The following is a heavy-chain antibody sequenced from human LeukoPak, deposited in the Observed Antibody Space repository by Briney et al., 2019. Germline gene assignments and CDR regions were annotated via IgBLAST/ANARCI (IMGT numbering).Heavy chain of an antibody. CDR1: GGSISSNY. CDR3: ARGLRVRTFGELSWYIDV. CDR2: IYQSGNN. J-gene: IGHJ6*03. Sequence: SETLSLTCTISGGSISSNYWGWVRQPPGKGLEYIGYIYQSGNNNHNPSLKSRVTISEETSKNQFSLKLNSVTAADTAVYYCARGLRVRTFGELSWYIDVWGKGTTVIVSS. V-gene: IGHV4-59*01. D-gene: IGHD3-3*01.